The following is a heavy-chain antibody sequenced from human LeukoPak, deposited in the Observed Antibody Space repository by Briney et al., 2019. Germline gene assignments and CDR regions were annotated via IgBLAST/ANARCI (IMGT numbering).Heavy chain of an antibody. Sequence: GGSLRLSCAASGFIVSSNYMSWVRQAPGKGLEWVSAISGSGGSTYYADSVKGRFTISRDNSKNTLHLQMNSLRAEDTAVYCCAKVVGVVVLTGGPGDWFDPWGQGTLVTVSS. D-gene: IGHD3-22*01. V-gene: IGHV3-23*01. CDR1: GFIVSSNY. CDR2: ISGSGGST. J-gene: IGHJ5*02. CDR3: AKVVGVVVLTGGPGDWFDP.